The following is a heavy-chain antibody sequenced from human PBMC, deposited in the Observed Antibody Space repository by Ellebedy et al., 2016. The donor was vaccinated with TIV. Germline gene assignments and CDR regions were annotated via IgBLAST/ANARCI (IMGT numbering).Heavy chain of an antibody. Sequence: ASVKVSXXASGYIFTSYYMHWVRQATGQGLEWMGWMNPDSANSGYALKFQGRVTMTRNTSTSTVYMELSSLRSDDTAVYYCARVGDSWYTGLHYYHSMDVWGQGTTVTVSS. D-gene: IGHD2-2*02. CDR3: ARVGDSWYTGLHYYHSMDV. V-gene: IGHV1-8*02. CDR2: MNPDSANS. CDR1: GYIFTSYY. J-gene: IGHJ6*02.